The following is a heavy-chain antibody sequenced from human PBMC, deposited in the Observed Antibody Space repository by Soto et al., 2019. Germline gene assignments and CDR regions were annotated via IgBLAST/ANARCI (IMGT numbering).Heavy chain of an antibody. Sequence: EVQLVESGGGLVQPGGSLRLSCAASGFTFSSYSMNWVRQAPGKGLEWVSYISSSSTIYYADSVKGRFTISRDNAKNSLYLQMNSLRDEDTAVYYCARDSGTTYYDILTGYEGVDYWGQGTLVTVSS. CDR3: ARDSGTTYYDILTGYEGVDY. CDR2: ISSSSTI. CDR1: GFTFSSYS. V-gene: IGHV3-48*02. D-gene: IGHD3-9*01. J-gene: IGHJ4*02.